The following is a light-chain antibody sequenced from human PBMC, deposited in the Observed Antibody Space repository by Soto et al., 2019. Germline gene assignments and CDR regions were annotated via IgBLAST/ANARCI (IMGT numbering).Light chain of an antibody. CDR3: CSYAGRSTFYV. CDR1: SSDVGSYNL. CDR2: EDS. Sequence: QSALTQPASVSGSPGQSITISCTGTSSDVGSYNLVSWYQHHPGKAPKLIIYEDSKRPSGVSNRFSGSKSGNTASLTISGLQAEDESEYYCCSYAGRSTFYVFGTGTKVTVL. V-gene: IGLV2-23*01. J-gene: IGLJ1*01.